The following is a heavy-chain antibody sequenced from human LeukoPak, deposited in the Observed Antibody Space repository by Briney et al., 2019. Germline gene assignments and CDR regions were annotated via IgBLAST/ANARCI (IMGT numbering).Heavy chain of an antibody. CDR3: AKEAEYYDILTGYSLGWFDP. CDR2: ISGSGGST. V-gene: IGHV3-23*01. J-gene: IGHJ5*02. D-gene: IGHD3-9*01. CDR1: GFTFSSYA. Sequence: GGSLRLSCAASGFTFSSYAMSWVRQAPGKGLEWVSAISGSGGSTYYADSVKGRFTISRDNSKNTLYLQMNSLRAEDTAVYYCAKEAEYYDILTGYSLGWFDPWGQGTLVTVSS.